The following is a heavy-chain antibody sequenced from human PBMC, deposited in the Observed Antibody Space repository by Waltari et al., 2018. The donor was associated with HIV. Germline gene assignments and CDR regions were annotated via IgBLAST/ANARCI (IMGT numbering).Heavy chain of an antibody. CDR1: GFTFSSYA. V-gene: IGHV3-30-3*01. D-gene: IGHD6-13*01. Sequence: QVQLVESGGGVVQPGRSLRLSCAASGFTFSSYAMHWVRQAPGKGLEWVAVISYDGSNKYYADSVKGRFTISRDNSKNTLYLQMNSLRAEDTAVYYCARDQTETGRDAAGGYYYYGMDVWGQGTTVTVSS. CDR2: ISYDGSNK. J-gene: IGHJ6*02. CDR3: ARDQTETGRDAAGGYYYYGMDV.